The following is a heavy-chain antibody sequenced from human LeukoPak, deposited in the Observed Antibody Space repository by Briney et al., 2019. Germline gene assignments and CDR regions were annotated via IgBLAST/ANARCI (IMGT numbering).Heavy chain of an antibody. CDR1: GFTFSSYS. CDR3: ARTRVVVTADDAFDI. J-gene: IGHJ3*02. Sequence: PGGSLRLSCAASGFTFSSYSMNWVRQAPGKGLEWVSYISSSSSTIYYADSVKGRFTISRDNSKNTLYLQMNSLRAEDTAVYYCARTRVVVTADDAFDIWGQGTMVTVSS. V-gene: IGHV3-48*01. CDR2: ISSSSSTI. D-gene: IGHD2-21*02.